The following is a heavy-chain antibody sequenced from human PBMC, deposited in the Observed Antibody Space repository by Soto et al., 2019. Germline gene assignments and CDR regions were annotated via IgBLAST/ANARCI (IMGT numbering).Heavy chain of an antibody. CDR1: GYTFTGYY. CDR2: INPNSGGT. Sequence: ASVKVSCKASGYTFTGYYMHWVRQAPGQGLEWMGWINPNSGGTNYAQKFQGWVTMTRDTSISTAYMELSRLRSDDTAVYYCAREEYSSSRLYGMDVCGQGPTFTVSS. J-gene: IGHJ6*02. D-gene: IGHD6-6*01. CDR3: AREEYSSSRLYGMDV. V-gene: IGHV1-2*04.